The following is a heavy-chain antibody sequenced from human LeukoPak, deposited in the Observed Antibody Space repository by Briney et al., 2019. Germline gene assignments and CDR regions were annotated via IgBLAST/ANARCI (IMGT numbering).Heavy chain of an antibody. J-gene: IGHJ4*02. V-gene: IGHV4-39*07. Sequence: SETLSLTCTVSNGSIRSSSYYWGWIRQPPGKGLEWIGSIYYSGSTYYNGPLKSRVSISVDTSKNKLSLKVSSVTAADTAVYYCARVRAAAIPYYFDYWGQGTLVTVSS. D-gene: IGHD6-13*01. CDR2: IYYSGST. CDR3: ARVRAAAIPYYFDY. CDR1: NGSIRSSSYY.